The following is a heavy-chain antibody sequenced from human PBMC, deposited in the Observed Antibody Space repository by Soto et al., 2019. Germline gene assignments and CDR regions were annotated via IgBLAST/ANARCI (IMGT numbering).Heavy chain of an antibody. J-gene: IGHJ6*01. D-gene: IGHD1-1*01. CDR1: GFTFSSYA. V-gene: IGHV3-30-3*01. CDR2: ISYDGSNK. CDR3: ARDLRNDYSYYYYGMDV. Sequence: QVQLVESGGGVVQPGRSLRLSCAASGFTFSSYAMHWVRQAPGKGLEWVAVISYDGSNKYYADSVKGRFTISRDNSKNTLYLQMNSLRAEDTAVYYCARDLRNDYSYYYYGMDVW.